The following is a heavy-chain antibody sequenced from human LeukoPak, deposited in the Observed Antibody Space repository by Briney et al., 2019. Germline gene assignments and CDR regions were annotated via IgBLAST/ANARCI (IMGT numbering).Heavy chain of an antibody. CDR3: ASSHDSSGND. CDR2: IKYDGTHK. CDR1: GISFSSYW. V-gene: IGHV3-7*01. D-gene: IGHD3-22*01. Sequence: GGSLRLSCVASGISFSSYWMAWVRQAPGKGLEWVSNIKYDGTHKFYADSVKGRFTISRDNAKNSLFLEMNSLRADDTAVYFCASSHDSSGNDWGQGTLVTVSS. J-gene: IGHJ4*02.